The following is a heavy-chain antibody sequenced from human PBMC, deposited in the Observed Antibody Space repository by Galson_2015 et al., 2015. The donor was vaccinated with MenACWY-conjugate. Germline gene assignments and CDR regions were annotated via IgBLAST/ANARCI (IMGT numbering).Heavy chain of an antibody. CDR3: ARDLGFCSGGTCYSVYDS. V-gene: IGHV3-7*03. J-gene: IGHJ5*01. CDR2: IKEDGSDK. D-gene: IGHD2-15*01. Sequence: SLRLSCAASGFTFNNYWMNWVRLAPGKGLEWVASIKEDGSDKYYVDSVKGRFTISRDNAQNSLYLQMNSLRADDTAVYYCARDLGFCSGGTCYSVYDSWGQGTLVTVSS. CDR1: GFTFNNYW.